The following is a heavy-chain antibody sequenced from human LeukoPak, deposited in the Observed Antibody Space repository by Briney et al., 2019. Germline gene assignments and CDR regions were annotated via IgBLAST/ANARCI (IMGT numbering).Heavy chain of an antibody. Sequence: GGSLRLSCAASGFTFRTYSMNWVRQAPGKGLEWVSYISGSGNTIYYADSVKGRFTISRDNAKSSLYLQMNSLRAEDTAVYYCAKKGYYDGSGYYMYYFDHWGQGTLVTVSS. D-gene: IGHD3-22*01. V-gene: IGHV3-48*04. CDR2: ISGSGNTI. J-gene: IGHJ4*02. CDR1: GFTFRTYS. CDR3: AKKGYYDGSGYYMYYFDH.